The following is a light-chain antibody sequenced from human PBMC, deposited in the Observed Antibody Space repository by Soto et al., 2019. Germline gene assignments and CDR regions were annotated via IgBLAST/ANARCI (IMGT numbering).Light chain of an antibody. CDR2: EVN. V-gene: IGLV2-23*02. Sequence: QSALTQPASVSGSPGQSITISCTGTSSDFGNYNLVSWYQQHPGKVPKLILFEVNKRPSGVSGRFSGSKSGNTASLTISGLQAEDEADYYCCSFTSSNTHVFGTGTKADRP. J-gene: IGLJ1*01. CDR1: SSDFGNYNL. CDR3: CSFTSSNTHV.